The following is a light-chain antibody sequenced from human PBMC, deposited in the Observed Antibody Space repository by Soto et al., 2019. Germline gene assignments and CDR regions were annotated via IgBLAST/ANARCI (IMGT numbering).Light chain of an antibody. CDR3: KRLSSGPLT. CDR2: DAS. V-gene: IGKV3-11*01. J-gene: IGKJ4*01. CDR1: QSVSSS. Sequence: EIVLTQSPATLSLSPGETATLSCRASQSVSSSLAWYQQKPGQTPRLLIYDASNRATGIPARFSGSGSGTDFTLTVSSLETEDFAVYNCKRLSSGPLTVGGGTKVEIK.